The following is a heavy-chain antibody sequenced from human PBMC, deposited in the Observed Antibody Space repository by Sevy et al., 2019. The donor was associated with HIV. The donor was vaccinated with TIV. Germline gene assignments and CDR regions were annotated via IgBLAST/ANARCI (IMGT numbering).Heavy chain of an antibody. CDR1: GFPFNDHA. D-gene: IGHD2-21*01. CDR2: ISWNSRNV. Sequence: GGSLRLSCAASGFPFNDHALHWVRQVPGKGLEWVSGISWNSRNVGLADSVKGRFTISRDNANHFLYLEMNSLRPEDTAFYYCAKDINRGCDGINCYPYYYYFYGLDVWGQGTTVTVSS. J-gene: IGHJ6*02. V-gene: IGHV3-9*01. CDR3: AKDINRGCDGINCYPYYYYFYGLDV.